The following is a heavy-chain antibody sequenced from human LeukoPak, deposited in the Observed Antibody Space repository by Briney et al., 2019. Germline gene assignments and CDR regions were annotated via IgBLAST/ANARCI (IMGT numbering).Heavy chain of an antibody. J-gene: IGHJ5*02. Sequence: ASVKVSCKASGYTFTSYGISWVRQAPGQGLEWMGWISAYNGNTNYAQKLQGRVTMTTDTSTSTAYMELRSLRSDDTAVYYCARDPPGSGWGLGQFDPWGQGTLVTVSS. CDR1: GYTFTSYG. CDR3: ARDPPGSGWGLGQFDP. CDR2: ISAYNGNT. V-gene: IGHV1-18*01. D-gene: IGHD6-19*01.